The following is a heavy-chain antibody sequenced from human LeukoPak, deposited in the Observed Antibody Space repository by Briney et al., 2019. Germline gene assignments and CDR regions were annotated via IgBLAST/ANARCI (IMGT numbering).Heavy chain of an antibody. D-gene: IGHD2-2*01. CDR2: TYTSGST. Sequence: SETLSLTCTVSGGSISSGSYYWSWIRQPAGKGLEWIGRTYTSGSTNYNPSLKSRATISVDTSKNQFSLKLSSVTAADTAVYYCARDLSCSSTSCYGYYYYYYMDVWGKGTTFAVSS. J-gene: IGHJ6*03. CDR3: ARDLSCSSTSCYGYYYYYYMDV. CDR1: GGSISSGSYY. V-gene: IGHV4-61*02.